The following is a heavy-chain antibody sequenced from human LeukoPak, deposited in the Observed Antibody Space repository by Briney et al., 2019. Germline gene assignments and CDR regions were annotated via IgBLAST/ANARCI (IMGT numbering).Heavy chain of an antibody. CDR2: IYSGGDT. Sequence: GGSLRLSCVASGFTVSSNYMTWVRQAPGKGLEWVSIIYSGGDTYYADSVKGRFTISRDNSKNTLYLQMNSLRAEDTAVYYCARDLQQWLVGDNWFDPWGQGTLVTVSS. J-gene: IGHJ5*02. CDR3: ARDLQQWLVGDNWFDP. V-gene: IGHV3-53*05. CDR1: GFTVSSNY. D-gene: IGHD6-19*01.